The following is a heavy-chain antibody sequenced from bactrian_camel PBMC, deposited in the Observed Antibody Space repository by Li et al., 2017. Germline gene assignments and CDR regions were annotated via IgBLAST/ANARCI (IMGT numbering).Heavy chain of an antibody. CDR1: GYTSGRLC. D-gene: IGHD5*01. Sequence: HVQLVESGGGSVQAGGSLRLSCAVSGYTSGRLCMGWFRQIPGREREGVAAIDFSGATVYGDSVKGRFTISADTTKDTLYLSMNSLKPDDTAMYYCAAHRRRSFYPYCPRSATGFENWGQGTQVTVS. CDR2: IDFSGAT. V-gene: IGHV3S55*01. CDR3: AAHRRRSFYPYCPRSATGFEN. J-gene: IGHJ4*01.